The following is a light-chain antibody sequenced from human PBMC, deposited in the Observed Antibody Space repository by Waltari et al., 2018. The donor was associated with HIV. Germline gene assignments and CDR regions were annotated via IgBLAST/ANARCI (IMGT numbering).Light chain of an antibody. V-gene: IGKV1-5*03. CDR1: QCISNW. CDR3: QKYNSDPS. J-gene: IGKJ5*01. Sequence: DIHMTPSPSTLSAFVGDRVTIPCRASQCISNWLAWYQQKPGKAPNLLIHKASVLENGVSTRVSGIRFGTEFTLIIDSLEPDDFATYYCQKYNSDPSFGQGTRLEMK. CDR2: KAS.